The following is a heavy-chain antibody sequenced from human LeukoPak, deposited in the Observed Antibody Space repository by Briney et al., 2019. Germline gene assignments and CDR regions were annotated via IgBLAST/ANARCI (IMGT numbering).Heavy chain of an antibody. CDR2: INSDGTIT. J-gene: IGHJ4*02. CDR1: GFTFSPYW. V-gene: IGHV3-74*01. Sequence: GGSLRLSCAASGFTFSPYWMHWVRQVPGKGLVWVSDINSDGTITHYADSVKGRFTVSRDNAQDTLYLQMNSLRAEDTAVYYCARGTALQDYWGQGILVTVSS. D-gene: IGHD2-2*02. CDR3: ARGTALQDY.